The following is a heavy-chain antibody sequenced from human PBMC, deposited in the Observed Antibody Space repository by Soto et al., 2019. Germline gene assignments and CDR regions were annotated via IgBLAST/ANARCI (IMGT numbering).Heavy chain of an antibody. D-gene: IGHD2-15*01. V-gene: IGHV1-69*04. CDR3: ARDLDVVVAAPGGAAFDI. J-gene: IGHJ3*02. CDR2: IIPILGIA. Sequence: VASVKVSCKASGGTFSSYTISWVRQAPGQGLEWMGRIIPILGIANYAQKFQGRVTITADKSTSTAYMELSSLRSEDTAVYYCARDLDVVVAAPGGAAFDIWGKGTMVTVSS. CDR1: GGTFSSYT.